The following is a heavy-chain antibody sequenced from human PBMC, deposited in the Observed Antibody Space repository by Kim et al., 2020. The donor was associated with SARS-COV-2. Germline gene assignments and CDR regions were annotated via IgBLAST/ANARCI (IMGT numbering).Heavy chain of an antibody. CDR1: GFTFSSYE. CDR2: ISSSGSTI. J-gene: IGHJ6*02. Sequence: GGSLRLSCAASGFTFSSYEMNWVRQAPGKGLEWVSYISSSGSTIYYADSVKGRFTISRDNAKNSLYLQMNSLRAEDTAVYYCARDYSSSWYYYYGIDVWGQGPTVTVSS. CDR3: ARDYSSSWYYYYGIDV. V-gene: IGHV3-48*03. D-gene: IGHD6-13*01.